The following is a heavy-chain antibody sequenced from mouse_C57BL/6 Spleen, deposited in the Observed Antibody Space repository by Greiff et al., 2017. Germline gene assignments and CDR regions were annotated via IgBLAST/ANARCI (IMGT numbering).Heavy chain of an antibody. CDR3: ARNYYGSSYVRYYAMDY. J-gene: IGHJ4*01. Sequence: VKVEESGPGLVAPSQSLSITCTVSGFSLTSYGVHWVRQPPGKGLEWLVVIWSDGSTTYNSALKSRLSISKDNSKSQVFLKMNSLQTDDTAMYYCARNYYGSSYVRYYAMDYWGQGTSVTVSS. D-gene: IGHD1-1*01. V-gene: IGHV2-6*02. CDR2: IWSDGST. CDR1: GFSLTSYG.